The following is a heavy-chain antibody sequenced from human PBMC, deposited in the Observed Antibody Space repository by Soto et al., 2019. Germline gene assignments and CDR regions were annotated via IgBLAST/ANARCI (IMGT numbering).Heavy chain of an antibody. V-gene: IGHV1-8*01. D-gene: IGHD3-3*01. CDR2: MNPNSGNT. Sequence: ASVKVSCKASGYTFTSYDINWVRQATGQGLEWMGWMNPNSGNTGYAQKFQGRVTMTRNTSISTAYMELSSLRSEDTAVYYCARGQRHRKYYDFWSGYQHTYYYYYMDVWGKGTTVTVSS. CDR1: GYTFTSYD. CDR3: ARGQRHRKYYDFWSGYQHTYYYYYMDV. J-gene: IGHJ6*03.